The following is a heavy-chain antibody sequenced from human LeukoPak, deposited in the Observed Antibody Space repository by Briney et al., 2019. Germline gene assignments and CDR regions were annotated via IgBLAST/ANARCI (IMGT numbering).Heavy chain of an antibody. D-gene: IGHD4-11*01. J-gene: IGHJ4*02. Sequence: GGSLRLSCAASGFTFSSYGMHWVRQAPGKGLEWVAVIWYDGSNRYYADSVKGRFTISRDNSKNTLYLQMNSLRAEDTAVYYCARGLVPGFLDYWGQGTPVTVSS. CDR3: ARGLVPGFLDY. V-gene: IGHV3-33*01. CDR2: IWYDGSNR. CDR1: GFTFSSYG.